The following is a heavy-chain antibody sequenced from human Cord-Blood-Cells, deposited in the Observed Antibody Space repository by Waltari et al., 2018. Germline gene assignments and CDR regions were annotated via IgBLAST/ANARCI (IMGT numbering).Heavy chain of an antibody. J-gene: IGHJ6*02. D-gene: IGHD4-4*01. Sequence: EVQLVESGGGLIQPGGSLRLSCAASGFTVSRNYMSWGRQAPGKGLEWVSVIYSGGSTYYADSVKGRFTISRDNSKNTLYLQMNSLRAEDTAVYYCARDVSNYEGMDVWGQGTTVTVSS. V-gene: IGHV3-53*01. CDR1: GFTVSRNY. CDR3: ARDVSNYEGMDV. CDR2: IYSGGST.